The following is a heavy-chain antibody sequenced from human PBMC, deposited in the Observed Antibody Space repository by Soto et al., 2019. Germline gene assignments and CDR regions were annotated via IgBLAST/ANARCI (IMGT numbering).Heavy chain of an antibody. D-gene: IGHD6-13*01. Sequence: PSETLSLTCTVSGGSISSSSYYCGWIRQPPGKRLEWIGYIYYSGSTNYNPSLKSRVTISVDTSKNQFSLKLSSVTAADTAVYYCARAFFPPLSSHNWFDPWGQGTLVTVSS. CDR3: ARAFFPPLSSHNWFDP. V-gene: IGHV4-61*05. CDR2: IYYSGST. CDR1: GGSISSSSYY. J-gene: IGHJ5*02.